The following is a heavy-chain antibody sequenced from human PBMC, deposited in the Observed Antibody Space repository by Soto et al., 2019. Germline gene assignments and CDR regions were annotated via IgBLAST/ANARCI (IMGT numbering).Heavy chain of an antibody. CDR2: ISYDGSNV. J-gene: IGHJ5*02. D-gene: IGHD2-2*01. CDR1: GFTFSTYT. V-gene: IGHV3-30-3*01. CDR3: ARAPVENIVVLPAARGWFDP. Sequence: GGSLRLSCAASGFTFSTYTMHWVRQAPGKGLEWAAVISYDGSNVYYADSVKGRFTISRDNSRNTLYLQMNRLRVEDTAVYYCARAPVENIVVLPAARGWFDPWRQGTLVTVSS.